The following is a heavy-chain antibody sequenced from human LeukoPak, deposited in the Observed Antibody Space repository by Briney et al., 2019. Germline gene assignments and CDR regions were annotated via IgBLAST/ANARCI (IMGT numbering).Heavy chain of an antibody. CDR3: ARVSYYDFWSGYPNYMDV. J-gene: IGHJ6*03. CDR1: GGSISSYY. V-gene: IGHV4-4*07. Sequence: PSETLSLTCTVSGGSISSYYWTWIRQSAGGGLEWIGRVYMNGNTNYNPSLTSRVSISVDTSNNHFSLNLGSVTAADTAIYYCARVSYYDFWSGYPNYMDVWGKGTTVTVSS. CDR2: VYMNGNT. D-gene: IGHD3-3*01.